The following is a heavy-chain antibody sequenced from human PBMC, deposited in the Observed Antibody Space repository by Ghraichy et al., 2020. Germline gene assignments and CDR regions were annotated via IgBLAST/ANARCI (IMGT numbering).Heavy chain of an antibody. CDR2: INDGGSIT. CDR1: GFSFSDYS. CDR3: AKHTRGSRRDFDN. J-gene: IGHJ4*02. D-gene: IGHD2-8*02. V-gene: IGHV3-23*01. Sequence: GGSLRLSCAASGFSFSDYSMSWVRRAPGKGLEWVSGINDGGSITECADSVKGRFTTSRDNSKNTLYLEMNNLRAEDAAVYYCAKHTRGSRRDFDNWGQGTLVTVSS.